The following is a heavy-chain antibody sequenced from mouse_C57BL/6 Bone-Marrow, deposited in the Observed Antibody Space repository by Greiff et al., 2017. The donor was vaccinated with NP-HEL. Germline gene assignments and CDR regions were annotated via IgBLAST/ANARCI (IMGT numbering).Heavy chain of an antibody. CDR2: FYPGSGSI. CDR3: ARHGDYYGSSPYYFDY. Sequence: VTLMESGAELVKPGASVKLSCKASGYTFTEYTIHWVKQRSGQGLEWIGWFYPGSGSIKYNEKFKDKATLTADKSSSTVYMELSRLTSEDSSVYFCARHGDYYGSSPYYFDYWGQGTTLTVSS. D-gene: IGHD1-1*01. J-gene: IGHJ2*01. CDR1: GYTFTEYT. V-gene: IGHV1-62-2*01.